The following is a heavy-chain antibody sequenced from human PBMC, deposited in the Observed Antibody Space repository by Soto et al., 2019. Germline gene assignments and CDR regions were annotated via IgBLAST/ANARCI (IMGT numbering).Heavy chain of an antibody. CDR3: ARVGSIAAAGTPDY. CDR2: ISGSGSTI. CDR1: GFTFSDYY. Sequence: QVQLVDSGGGLVKPGGSLRLSCAASGFTFSDYYMSWFRQAPGKGLEWVSYISGSGSTIHDADSVKGRFTICRDNAKNSLYLQMNSLRAEDTAVYYCARVGSIAAAGTPDYWGQGTLVTVSS. J-gene: IGHJ4*02. D-gene: IGHD6-13*01. V-gene: IGHV3-11*01.